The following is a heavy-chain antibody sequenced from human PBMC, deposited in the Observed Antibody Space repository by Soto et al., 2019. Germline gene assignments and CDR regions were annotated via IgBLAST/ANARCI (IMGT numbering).Heavy chain of an antibody. CDR3: ARAGWSNYYDSSGYYPFDY. CDR1: GFTFGDYY. CDR2: ISSSGSTI. Sequence: PGGSLRLSCAASGFTFGDYYMSWIRQAPGKGLEWVSYISSSGSTIYYADSVKGRFTISRDNAKNSLYLQMNSLRAEDTAVYYCARAGWSNYYDSSGYYPFDYWGQGTLVSVSS. J-gene: IGHJ4*02. D-gene: IGHD3-22*01. V-gene: IGHV3-11*01.